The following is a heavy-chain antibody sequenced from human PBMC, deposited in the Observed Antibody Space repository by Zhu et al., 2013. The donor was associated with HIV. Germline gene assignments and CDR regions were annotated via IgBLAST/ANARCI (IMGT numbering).Heavy chain of an antibody. CDR2: MYPNNGAT. V-gene: IGHV1-2*02. CDR1: GYTFTDYY. D-gene: IGHD3-9*01. CDR3: ARTRTGAGYWSDS. J-gene: IGHJ4*02. Sequence: QVQLVQSGAEVKKPGASVKVSCKASGYTFTDYYVHWIRQAPGQGLEWMGWMYPNNGATIYEKKFQDRVTMTRDTSITTAYMEVRRLRSDDTAVYYCARTRTGAGYWSDSWGQGTLVTVSS.